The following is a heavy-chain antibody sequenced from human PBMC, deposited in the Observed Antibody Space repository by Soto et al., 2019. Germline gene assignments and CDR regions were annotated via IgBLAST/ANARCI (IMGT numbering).Heavy chain of an antibody. CDR3: AKDDFTDRGDDYFDC. CDR2: IGASGDIT. J-gene: IGHJ4*02. Sequence: GGSLRLSCAASGFSFTNFAMSWVRQAPGQGLEWVAGIGASGDITWYADSVKGRLSISRDNSKNTLYLQLNSLRFEDTAVYCAKDDFTDRGDDYFDCWGPGTLVTVSS. CDR1: GFSFTNFA. D-gene: IGHD2-21*02. V-gene: IGHV3-23*01.